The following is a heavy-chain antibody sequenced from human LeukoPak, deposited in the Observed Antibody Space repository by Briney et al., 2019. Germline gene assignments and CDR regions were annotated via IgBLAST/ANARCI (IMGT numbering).Heavy chain of an antibody. V-gene: IGHV3-53*01. CDR2: IYSGGST. CDR3: ASGMGPYYYYGMDV. D-gene: IGHD1-14*01. Sequence: GGSLRLSWAASGFTVSSNYMSWVRQAPGKGLEWVSVIYSGGSTYYADSVKGRFTISRDNSKNTLYLQMNSLRAEDTAVYYCASGMGPYYYYGMDVWGQGTTVTVSS. J-gene: IGHJ6*02. CDR1: GFTVSSNY.